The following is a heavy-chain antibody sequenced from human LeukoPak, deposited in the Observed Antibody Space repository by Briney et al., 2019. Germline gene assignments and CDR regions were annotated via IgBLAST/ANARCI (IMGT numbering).Heavy chain of an antibody. CDR2: IYYSGST. D-gene: IGHD4-23*01. Sequence: PSETLSLTCTVSGGSISSGGYYWSWIRQHPGKGLEWIGYIYYSGSTYYNPSLKSRVTISVDTSKNQFSLKLSSVTAADTAVYYCGATVLSRYYFDYWGQGTLVTVSS. CDR3: GATVLSRYYFDY. V-gene: IGHV4-31*03. CDR1: GGSISSGGYY. J-gene: IGHJ4*02.